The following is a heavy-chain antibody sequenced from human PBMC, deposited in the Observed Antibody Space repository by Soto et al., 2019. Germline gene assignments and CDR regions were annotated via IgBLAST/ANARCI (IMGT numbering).Heavy chain of an antibody. CDR1: GGSFSGYY. J-gene: IGHJ4*02. Sequence: QVQLQQWGAGLLKPSETLSLTCAVYGGSFSGYYWSWIRPPPGKGLEWIGEINHSGSTNYTPSLKSRVTISVDTAKNQFSQKLSSVTAADTAVYYCASSIAARPPIFDYWGQGTLVTVSS. CDR2: INHSGST. D-gene: IGHD6-6*01. V-gene: IGHV4-34*01. CDR3: ASSIAARPPIFDY.